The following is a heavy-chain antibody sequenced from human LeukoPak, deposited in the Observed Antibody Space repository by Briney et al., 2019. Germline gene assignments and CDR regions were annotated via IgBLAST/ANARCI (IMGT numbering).Heavy chain of an antibody. J-gene: IGHJ4*02. D-gene: IGHD6-13*01. CDR3: ARELYSSSWYCDY. CDR1: GGSFSSYY. Sequence: SETLSLTCTVSGGSFSSYYWSWIRQPAGKGLEWIGRIYTSGSTNYNPSLKSRVTMSVDTSKNQFSLNLSSVSAADTAVYYCARELYSSSWYCDYWGQGTLVTVSS. V-gene: IGHV4-4*07. CDR2: IYTSGST.